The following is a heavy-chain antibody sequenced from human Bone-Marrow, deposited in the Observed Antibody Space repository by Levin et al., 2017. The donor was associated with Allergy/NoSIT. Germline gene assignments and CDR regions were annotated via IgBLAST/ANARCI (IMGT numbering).Heavy chain of an antibody. CDR2: IKKDGSDK. J-gene: IGHJ4*02. CDR1: GFIFSNFW. Sequence: QPGGSLRLSCSASGFIFSNFWMAWLRQAPGKGLEWVANIKKDGSDKNYVDSVKGRFTISRDNAKNSLYLQMSSLRVEDTAVYYWARAGASSSGRYYLDSWGQGTLVTVSS. D-gene: IGHD6-19*01. V-gene: IGHV3-7*04. CDR3: ARAGASSSGRYYLDS.